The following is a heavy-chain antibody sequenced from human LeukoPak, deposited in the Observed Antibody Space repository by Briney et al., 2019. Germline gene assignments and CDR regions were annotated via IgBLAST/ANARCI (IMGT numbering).Heavy chain of an antibody. CDR1: GGSISSYY. CDR3: ARDPGTVAGTGFNWFDP. D-gene: IGHD6-19*01. CDR2: IYTSGST. Sequence: SETLSLTCTVSGGSISSYYWSWIRQPAGKGLEWIGRIYTSGSTNYNPSLKSRVTMSVDTSKNQFSLKLSSVTAADTAVYYCARDPGTVAGTGFNWFDPWGQGTLVTVSS. V-gene: IGHV4-4*07. J-gene: IGHJ5*02.